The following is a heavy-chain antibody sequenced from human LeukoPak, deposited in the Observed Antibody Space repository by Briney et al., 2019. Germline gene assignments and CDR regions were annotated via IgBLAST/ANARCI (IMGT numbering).Heavy chain of an antibody. CDR1: GYTFTGYY. CDR2: INPNSGGT. Sequence: ASVKVSCKASGYTFTGYYMHWVRQAPGQGLEWMGWINPNSGGTNYAQKFQGRVTMTRDTSISTAYMELSRLRSGDTAVYYCARDLGEKNVWFGELYPTYYYYYYMDVWGKGTTVTISS. J-gene: IGHJ6*03. V-gene: IGHV1-2*02. D-gene: IGHD3-10*01. CDR3: ARDLGEKNVWFGELYPTYYYYYYMDV.